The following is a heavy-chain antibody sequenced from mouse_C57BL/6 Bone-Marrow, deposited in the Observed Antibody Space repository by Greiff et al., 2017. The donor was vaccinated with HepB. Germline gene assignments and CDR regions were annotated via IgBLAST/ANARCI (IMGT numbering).Heavy chain of an antibody. CDR3: ARSNYYGSSPYYFDY. J-gene: IGHJ2*01. V-gene: IGHV5-15*01. CDR2: ISNLAYSI. Sequence: EVMLVESGGGLVQPGGSLKLSCAASGFTFSDYGMAWVRQAPRKGPEWVAFISNLAYSIYYADTVTGRFTITRENAKNTLYLEMSSLRSEDTAMYYCARSNYYGSSPYYFDYWGQGTTRTVSS. D-gene: IGHD1-1*01. CDR1: GFTFSDYG.